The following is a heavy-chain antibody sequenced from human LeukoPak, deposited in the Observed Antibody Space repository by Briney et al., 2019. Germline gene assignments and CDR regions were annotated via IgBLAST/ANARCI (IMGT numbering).Heavy chain of an antibody. V-gene: IGHV1-18*01. CDR3: ARDSDSTGNYLDYFDY. Sequence: ASVKVSCKASGYSFSTYGISWMRQAPGQGLEWMGWINVNKGNTNYAQKFQGRITVTTDTSTSTAYMELRSPRSDDTAVYYCARDSDSTGNYLDYFDYWGQGTLVTVSS. CDR1: GYSFSTYG. J-gene: IGHJ4*02. D-gene: IGHD3-22*01. CDR2: INVNKGNT.